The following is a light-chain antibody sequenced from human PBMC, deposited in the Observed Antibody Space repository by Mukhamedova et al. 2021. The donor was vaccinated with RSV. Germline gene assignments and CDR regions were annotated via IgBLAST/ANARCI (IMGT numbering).Light chain of an antibody. Sequence: WYQRRVHGKAPKLLIYKASILESGVPSRFSGSGSGTEFTLTIGSLQPEDLATYYFQQYNSFPSTFGQGTQVEIK. J-gene: IGKJ1*01. CDR3: QQYNSFPST. CDR2: KAS. V-gene: IGKV1-5*03.